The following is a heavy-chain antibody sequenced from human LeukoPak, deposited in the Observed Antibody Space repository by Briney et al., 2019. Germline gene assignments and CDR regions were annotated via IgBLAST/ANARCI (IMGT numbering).Heavy chain of an antibody. CDR2: VYYTGST. J-gene: IGHJ4*02. D-gene: IGHD6-13*01. CDR1: AGSITDYY. Sequence: SETLSLTCTVSAGSITDYYWSWIRQPPGKGLEWIGYVYYTGSTNYDPSLKSRVTMSVDRSKNQFSLNLSSVTAADTAVYYCARHGIVDSSRKYYFDYWGQGTLVTVSS. CDR3: ARHGIVDSSRKYYFDY. V-gene: IGHV4-59*08.